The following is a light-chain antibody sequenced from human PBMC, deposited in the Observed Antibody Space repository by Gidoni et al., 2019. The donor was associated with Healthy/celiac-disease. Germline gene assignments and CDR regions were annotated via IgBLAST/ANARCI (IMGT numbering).Light chain of an antibody. V-gene: IGKV1-39*01. CDR3: QQSSSTPLT. J-gene: IGKJ5*01. CDR1: QSISSY. CDR2: AAS. Sequence: DIQMTQSPSSLSASVGDRVTITCRASQSISSYLNWYQQKPGKAPKLLIYAASSLQSGVPSRFSCSGSGTDFTLTISSLQPEDFATYYCQQSSSTPLTFXPXTRLEI.